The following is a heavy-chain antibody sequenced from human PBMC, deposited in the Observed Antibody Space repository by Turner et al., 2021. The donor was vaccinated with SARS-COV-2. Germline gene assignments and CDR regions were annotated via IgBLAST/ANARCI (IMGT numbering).Heavy chain of an antibody. Sequence: EVQLLESGGGLVQPGGSLILSCAASGFTFSSYAMSWVRQALGKGLERVSAISGSGGSTYYADSVKGRFTISRDNSKNTLYLQMNSLRAEDTAVYYCAKDLGGYFYYWGQGTLVTVSS. V-gene: IGHV3-23*01. D-gene: IGHD2-15*01. J-gene: IGHJ4*02. CDR1: GFTFSSYA. CDR3: AKDLGGYFYY. CDR2: ISGSGGST.